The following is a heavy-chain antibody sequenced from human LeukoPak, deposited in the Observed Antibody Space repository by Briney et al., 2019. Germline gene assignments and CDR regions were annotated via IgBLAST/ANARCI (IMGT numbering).Heavy chain of an antibody. J-gene: IGHJ2*01. V-gene: IGHV4-59*01. CDR1: GGSISSYY. CDR2: IYYSGST. D-gene: IGHD5-12*01. CDR3: ARVSVDSGYDFGPSYWYFDL. Sequence: KPSETLSLTCTVSGGSISSYYWSWIRQPPGKGLEWIGYIYYSGSTNYNPSLKSRVTISVDTSKNQFSLKLSSVTAADTAVYYCARVSVDSGYDFGPSYWYFDLWGRGTLVTVSS.